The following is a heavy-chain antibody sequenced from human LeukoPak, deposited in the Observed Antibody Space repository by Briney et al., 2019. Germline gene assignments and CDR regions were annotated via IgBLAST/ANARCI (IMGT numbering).Heavy chain of an antibody. CDR1: GFTFSSYA. V-gene: IGHV3-30*07. CDR3: ARDSYYYDSSGPHRDAFDI. J-gene: IGHJ3*02. CDR2: ISYAGNNK. D-gene: IGHD3-22*01. Sequence: GGSLRLSCAASGFTFSSYAMHWVRQAPGKGLEWVAFISYAGNNKNYADSVKGRFTISRDNSKNTLYVQMNSLRAEDTAVYYCARDSYYYDSSGPHRDAFDIWGQGTMVTVSS.